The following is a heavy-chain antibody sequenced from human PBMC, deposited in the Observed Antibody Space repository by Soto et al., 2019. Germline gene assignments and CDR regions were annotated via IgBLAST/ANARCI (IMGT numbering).Heavy chain of an antibody. Sequence: EVQLLESGGGLVQPGGSLRLSCAASGLTFTVYAMTWVRQAPGKGLEWVSGINYGGDSTYYADSVKGRCTISRDNSKNTLYLQMNSLRAEDTAVYYCAKDWDCASWGQGSRVTVSS. CDR3: AKDWDCAS. J-gene: IGHJ4*02. D-gene: IGHD3-16*01. CDR2: INYGGDST. V-gene: IGHV3-23*01. CDR1: GLTFTVYA.